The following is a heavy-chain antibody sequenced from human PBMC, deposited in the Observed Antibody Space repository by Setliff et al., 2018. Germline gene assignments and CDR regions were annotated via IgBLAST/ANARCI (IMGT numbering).Heavy chain of an antibody. Sequence: PGGSLRLSCAASGFTFTTYTMNWIRQAPGQGLEWVSSIDTSSTWIYYADSVKGRFTISRDNAENSLYLQMNSLSAEDTAIYYCASSRTWIPVLDYCGKGTLVTVSS. V-gene: IGHV3-21*01. J-gene: IGHJ4*02. CDR1: GFTFTTYT. D-gene: IGHD5-18*01. CDR3: ASSRTWIPVLDY. CDR2: IDTSSTWI.